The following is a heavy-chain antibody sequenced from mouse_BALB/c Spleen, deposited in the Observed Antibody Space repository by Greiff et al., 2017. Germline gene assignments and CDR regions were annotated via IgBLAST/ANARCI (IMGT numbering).Heavy chain of an antibody. D-gene: IGHD1-1*01. Sequence: QLQESGPELMKPGASVKISCKASGYSFTSYYMHWVKQSHGKSLEWIGYIDPFNGGTSYNQKFKGKATLTVDKSSSTAYMHLSSLTSEDSAVYYCARWSGSSSYAMDYWGQGTSVTVSS. CDR1: GYSFTSYY. V-gene: IGHV1S135*01. CDR2: IDPFNGGT. CDR3: ARWSGSSSYAMDY. J-gene: IGHJ4*01.